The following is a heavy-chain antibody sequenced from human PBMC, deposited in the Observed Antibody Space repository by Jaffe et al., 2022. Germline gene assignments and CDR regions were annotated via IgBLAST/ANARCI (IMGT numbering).Heavy chain of an antibody. CDR2: IYPGDSDT. CDR1: GYSFTSYW. Sequence: EVQLVQSGAEVKKPGESLKISCKGSGYSFTSYWIGWVRQMPGKGLEWMGIIYPGDSDTRYSPSFQGQVTISADKSISTAYLQWSSLKASDTAMYYCARPTWGENPADPEGRFDYWGQGTLVTVSS. J-gene: IGHJ4*02. V-gene: IGHV5-51*03. CDR3: ARPTWGENPADPEGRFDY. D-gene: IGHD3-16*01.